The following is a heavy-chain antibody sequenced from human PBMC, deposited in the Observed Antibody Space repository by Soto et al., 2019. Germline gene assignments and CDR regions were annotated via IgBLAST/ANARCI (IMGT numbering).Heavy chain of an antibody. Sequence: SETLSLTCSVSGVSIISYFCIFIRQPPGRGLEWIGYTYHRGSTNYSPSLKSRVAISLDTSENQFSLKVSSVTAADTAVYYCARIGGYHGPLDYWGQGTPVTVSS. V-gene: IGHV4-59*01. J-gene: IGHJ4*02. CDR3: ARIGGYHGPLDY. CDR1: GVSIISYF. CDR2: TYHRGST. D-gene: IGHD2-15*01.